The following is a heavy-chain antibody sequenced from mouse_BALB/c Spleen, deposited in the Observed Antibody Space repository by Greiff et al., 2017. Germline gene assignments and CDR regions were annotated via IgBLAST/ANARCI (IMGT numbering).Heavy chain of an antibody. CDR3: ARYTPDGYYAMDY. CDR2: ISYSGST. Sequence: EVKLEESGPSLVKPSQTLSLTCSVTGDSITSGYWNWIRKFPGNKLEYMGYISYSGSTYYNPSLKSRISITRDTSKNQYYLQLNSVTTEDTATYYCARYTPDGYYAMDYWGQGTSVTVSS. J-gene: IGHJ4*01. V-gene: IGHV3-8*02. D-gene: IGHD2-3*01. CDR1: GDSITSGY.